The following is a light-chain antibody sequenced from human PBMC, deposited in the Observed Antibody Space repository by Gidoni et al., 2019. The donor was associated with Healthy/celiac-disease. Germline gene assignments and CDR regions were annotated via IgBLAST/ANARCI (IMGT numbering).Light chain of an antibody. J-gene: IGKJ3*01. V-gene: IGKV3-11*01. CDR3: QQRSNWPPVFT. CDR1: QSVSSY. CDR2: DAS. Sequence: EIVLTQSPATLSLSPGERATLSCRASQSVSSYLAWYKQKPGQAPRLLIYDASNRATGIPARFSGSGSGTDFTLTIRSLEPEDFAVYYCQQRSNWPPVFTFGPGTKVISN.